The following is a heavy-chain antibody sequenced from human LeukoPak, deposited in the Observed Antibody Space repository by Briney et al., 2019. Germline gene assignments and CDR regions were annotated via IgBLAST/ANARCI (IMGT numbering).Heavy chain of an antibody. CDR1: GYTFTSYY. D-gene: IGHD3-22*01. Sequence: GSVKVSCKASGYTFTSYYMHWVRQAPGQGLEWMGIINPSGGSTSYAQKFQGRVTMTRDTSTSTVYMELSSLRSEDTAVYYCGRTPSMIVVVKHYYFDYWGQGTLVTVSS. V-gene: IGHV1-46*01. J-gene: IGHJ4*02. CDR2: INPSGGST. CDR3: GRTPSMIVVVKHYYFDY.